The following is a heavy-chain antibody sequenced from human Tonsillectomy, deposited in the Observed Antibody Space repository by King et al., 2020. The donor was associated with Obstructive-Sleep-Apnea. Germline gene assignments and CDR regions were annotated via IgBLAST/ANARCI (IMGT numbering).Heavy chain of an antibody. V-gene: IGHV4-38-2*02. D-gene: IGHD3-10*01. CDR2: IYHSGST. J-gene: IGHJ4*02. CDR1: GYSISSGYY. Sequence: LQLQESGPGLVKPSETLSLTCTVSGYSISSGYYWGWIRQPPGKGLEWIGSIYHSGSTYYNPSLKSRVTISVDTSKNQFSLKRSSVTAADTAVYYCARLTRGFDYWGQGTLVTVSS. CDR3: ARLTRGFDY.